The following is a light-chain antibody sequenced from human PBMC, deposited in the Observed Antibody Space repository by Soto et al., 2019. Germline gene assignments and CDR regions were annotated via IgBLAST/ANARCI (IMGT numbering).Light chain of an antibody. V-gene: IGKV3-20*01. CDR1: QSVRNSY. CDR2: GAS. J-gene: IGKJ2*01. Sequence: EILLTQSPGTLSLSPGERATLSCRASQSVRNSYLAWYQQKPGQAPRLLIYGASGRATGIPDRFSGSGSGTDFTLTISSLEPEAFTVHPCPHSGNSPPTFGQGPKLEI. CDR3: PHSGNSPPT.